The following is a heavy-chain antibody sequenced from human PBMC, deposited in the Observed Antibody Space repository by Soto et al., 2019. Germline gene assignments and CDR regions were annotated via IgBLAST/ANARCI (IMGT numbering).Heavy chain of an antibody. CDR1: GGSTSSDY. D-gene: IGHD3-22*01. J-gene: IGHJ3*02. CDR3: ARGYYYDSSGYYSAFDI. CDR2: IYYSGST. Sequence: PSETLSLTCTVSGGSTSSDYWSWIRQPPGKGLEWIGYIYYSGSTNYNPSLKSRVTISVDTSKNQFSLKLSSVTAADTAVYYCARGYYYDSSGYYSAFDIWGQGTMVTVSS. V-gene: IGHV4-59*01.